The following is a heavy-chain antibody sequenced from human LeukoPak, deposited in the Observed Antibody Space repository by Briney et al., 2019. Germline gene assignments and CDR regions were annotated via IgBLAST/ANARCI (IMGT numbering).Heavy chain of an antibody. J-gene: IGHJ6*04. CDR3: ARDEVVQSMDV. Sequence: GGSLRLSCAASGLTFSSYEMNWVGQAPGKGLEWASYISSSGSTIYYADSVKGRFTISRDNAKNSLYLQMNSLRAEDTAVYYCARDEVVQSMDVWGKGTTVTVSS. CDR2: ISSSGSTI. CDR1: GLTFSSYE. D-gene: IGHD2-2*01. V-gene: IGHV3-48*03.